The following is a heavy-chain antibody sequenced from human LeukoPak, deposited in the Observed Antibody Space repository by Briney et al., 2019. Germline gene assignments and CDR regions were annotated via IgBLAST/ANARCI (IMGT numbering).Heavy chain of an antibody. V-gene: IGHV6-1*01. CDR1: GDSVSSNSAA. J-gene: IGHJ4*02. D-gene: IGHD3-22*01. CDR2: TYYRSKWYS. CDR3: ARATMIPRGFDY. Sequence: SQTLSLTCVITGDSVSSNSAAWNWIRQSPSRGLEWLGRTYYRSKWYSYYAVSVKSRIIINPDTSKNQFSLQLNSVTPEDTAVYYCARATMIPRGFDYWGQGTLVTVSS.